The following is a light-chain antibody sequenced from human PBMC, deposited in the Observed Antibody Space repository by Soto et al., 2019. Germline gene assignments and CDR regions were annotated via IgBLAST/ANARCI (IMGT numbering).Light chain of an antibody. CDR1: QSVSSSY. J-gene: IGKJ4*01. CDR2: GAS. V-gene: IGKV3-20*01. Sequence: EIVLTQSPGTLSLSPGERATLSCRASQSVSSSYLVWYQQKPGQAPRLLIYGASSRATGIPDRFSGSGSGTDFTLTISRLEPEDFAVYYCQQYGRSRLTFGGGTKVDIK. CDR3: QQYGRSRLT.